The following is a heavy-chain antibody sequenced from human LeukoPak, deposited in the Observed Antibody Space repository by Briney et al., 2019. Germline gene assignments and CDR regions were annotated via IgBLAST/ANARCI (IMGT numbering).Heavy chain of an antibody. CDR2: ISYNGSNK. Sequence: GTSLRLSCAASGFTFSSYAMHWVRQAPGKGLEWVAVISYNGSNKNYADSVKGRFTISRDNSKNTLYLQMNSLKTDDTAVYYCARERGHGGDAFDIWSQGTMVTVSS. J-gene: IGHJ3*02. CDR1: GFTFSSYA. D-gene: IGHD5-12*01. CDR3: ARERGHGGDAFDI. V-gene: IGHV3-30*04.